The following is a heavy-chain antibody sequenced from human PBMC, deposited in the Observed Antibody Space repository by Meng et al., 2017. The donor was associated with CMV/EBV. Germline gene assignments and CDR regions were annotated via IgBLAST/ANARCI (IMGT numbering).Heavy chain of an antibody. J-gene: IGHJ4*02. CDR2: ISYDGSNK. Sequence: GESLKISCAASGFTFSSYAMHWVRQAPGKGLEWAAVISYDGSNKYYADSVKGRFTSSRDNSKNTLYLQMNRLRAEDTAVYYCARDPRLWVAGANPLYYFDYWGQGTLVTVSS. CDR3: ARDPRLWVAGANPLYYFDY. CDR1: GFTFSSYA. D-gene: IGHD6-19*01. V-gene: IGHV3-30*04.